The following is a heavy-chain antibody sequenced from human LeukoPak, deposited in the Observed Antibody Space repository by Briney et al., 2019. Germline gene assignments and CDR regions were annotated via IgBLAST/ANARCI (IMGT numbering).Heavy chain of an antibody. V-gene: IGHV1-18*01. CDR3: ARSVDPYGDYVLVDY. J-gene: IGHJ4*02. CDR1: GYTFTSYG. Sequence: ASVKVSCKASGYTFTSYGISWVRQAPGQGLEWMGWISAYNGNTNYAQKLQGRVTMTTDTSTSTAYMELRSLRSDDTAVYYCARSVDPYGDYVLVDYWGQGTLVTVSS. D-gene: IGHD4-17*01. CDR2: ISAYNGNT.